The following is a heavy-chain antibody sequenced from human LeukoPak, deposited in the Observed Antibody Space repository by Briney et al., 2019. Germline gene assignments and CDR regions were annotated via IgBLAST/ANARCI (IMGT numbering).Heavy chain of an antibody. V-gene: IGHV3-21*01. Sequence: SGGSLRLSCTASGYTFSSYSMTWVRQPPGKGLEWVSSISGSGVNTYYADSVKGRFTISRDNAKNSLYLQMNSLRAEDTAVYYCARDPPFIIGTTFFDYWGQGTLVTVSS. CDR3: ARDPPFIIGTTFFDY. CDR2: ISGSGVNT. D-gene: IGHD1-20*01. J-gene: IGHJ4*02. CDR1: GYTFSSYS.